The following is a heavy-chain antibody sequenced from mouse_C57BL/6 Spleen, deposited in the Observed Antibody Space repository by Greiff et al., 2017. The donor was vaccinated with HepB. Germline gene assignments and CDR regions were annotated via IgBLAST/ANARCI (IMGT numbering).Heavy chain of an antibody. Sequence: EVQLQQSGAELVRPGASVKLSCTASGFNIKDDYMHWVKQRPEQSLEWIGWIDPENGDTEYASKFQGKATITADTSSNTAYLQLSSLTSEDTAVYYCTTYDYDGAPGFAYGGQGTLVTVSA. CDR1: GFNIKDDY. CDR2: IDPENGDT. J-gene: IGHJ3*01. CDR3: TTYDYDGAPGFAY. D-gene: IGHD2-4*01. V-gene: IGHV14-4*01.